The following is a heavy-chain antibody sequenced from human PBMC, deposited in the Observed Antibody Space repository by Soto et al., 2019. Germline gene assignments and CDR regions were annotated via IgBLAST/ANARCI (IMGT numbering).Heavy chain of an antibody. CDR1: GYSFTNYW. D-gene: IGHD6-19*01. CDR3: ARVRSIAVAGVDS. CDR2: IYPSDSDT. V-gene: IGHV5-51*01. Sequence: GESLKICCKGSGYSFTNYWIGWVRQTPGKGLEWMGTIYPSDSDTRYNPSFQGQVTISIDKSINTAYLQWSSLKASDTATYYFARVRSIAVAGVDSWGQGTLVTVSS. J-gene: IGHJ4*02.